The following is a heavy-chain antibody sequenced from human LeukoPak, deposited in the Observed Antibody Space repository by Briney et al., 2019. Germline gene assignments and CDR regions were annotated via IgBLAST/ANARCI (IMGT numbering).Heavy chain of an antibody. CDR3: AKPAGYSSSLRSYFDY. J-gene: IGHJ4*02. Sequence: PGRSLRLSCAASGFTFDDYAMHWVRQAPGKGLEWVSGISWKSGSIGYADSVKGRFTISRDNAKNSLYLQMNSLRAEDTALYYCAKPAGYSSSLRSYFDYWGQGTLVTVSS. CDR2: ISWKSGSI. V-gene: IGHV3-9*01. CDR1: GFTFDDYA. D-gene: IGHD6-13*01.